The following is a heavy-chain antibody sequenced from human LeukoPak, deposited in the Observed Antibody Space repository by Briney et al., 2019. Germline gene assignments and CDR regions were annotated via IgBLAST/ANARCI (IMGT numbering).Heavy chain of an antibody. Sequence: GESLKISCKGSGYSFTSYWIGWVRPMPGKGLEWMGIIYPGDSDTRYSPSFQGQVTISADKSIRTAYLQWSSLKASDTAMYYCARVRSGDYSEDAFDIWGEGTMVTVSS. CDR2: IYPGDSDT. CDR1: GYSFTSYW. V-gene: IGHV5-51*01. J-gene: IGHJ3*02. CDR3: ARVRSGDYSEDAFDI. D-gene: IGHD1-26*01.